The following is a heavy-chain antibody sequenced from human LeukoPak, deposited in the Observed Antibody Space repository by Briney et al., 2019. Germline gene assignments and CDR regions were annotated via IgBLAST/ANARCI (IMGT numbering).Heavy chain of an antibody. CDR3: ARPHSSGWYGGFDI. CDR2: IYYSGST. V-gene: IGHV4-39*01. J-gene: IGHJ3*02. Sequence: SSETLSLTCTVSGGSISSSSYYWGWIRQPPGKGLEWIGSIYYSGSTYYNPSLKSRVTISVDTSKDQFSLKLRSVTAADTAVYYCARPHSSGWYGGFDIWGQGTMVTVSS. D-gene: IGHD6-19*01. CDR1: GGSISSSSYY.